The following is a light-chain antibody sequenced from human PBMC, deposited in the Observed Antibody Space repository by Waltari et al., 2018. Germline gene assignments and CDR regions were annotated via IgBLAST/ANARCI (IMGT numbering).Light chain of an antibody. CDR2: DDA. CDR3: QVWDTSSDHLV. CDR1: NLGGKS. Sequence: SYVLTQPPSVSVAPGQTARISCRGDNLGGKSVHWYQQTPGQAPVLVVFDDAGRPSGIPDRFAGSKSGNTATLTISAVEDGDEADYFCQVWDTSSDHLVFGTGTKVTVL. J-gene: IGLJ1*01. V-gene: IGLV3-21*02.